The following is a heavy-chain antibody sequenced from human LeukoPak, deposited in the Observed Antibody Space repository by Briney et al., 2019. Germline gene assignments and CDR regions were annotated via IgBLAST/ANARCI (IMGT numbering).Heavy chain of an antibody. V-gene: IGHV1-8*01. CDR3: ASPSVSSSPYYFDY. Sequence: GASVKVSCKASGYTFTSYDINWVRQATGQGPEWMGWMNPNSGNTDYAHKFQGRVTITRNTSKNTGYMERNTLRSEDTAVYYCASPSVSSSPYYFDYWGQGTLVTVSS. CDR1: GYTFTSYD. D-gene: IGHD6-13*01. J-gene: IGHJ4*02. CDR2: MNPNSGNT.